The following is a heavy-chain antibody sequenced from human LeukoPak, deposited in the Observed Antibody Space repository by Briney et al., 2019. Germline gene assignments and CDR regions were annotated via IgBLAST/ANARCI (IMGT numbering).Heavy chain of an antibody. Sequence: SQTLSLTCAISGDSVSSNSVTWNWIRKSPSRGLEWLGRTYYRSTWYNDYAVSVRGRITVNPDTSKNQFSLHLNSVTPEDTAVYYCARRLTQYDCFDPWGQGILVTVSS. J-gene: IGHJ5*02. CDR1: GDSVSSNSVT. CDR2: TYYRSTWYN. CDR3: ARRLTQYDCFDP. V-gene: IGHV6-1*01. D-gene: IGHD2-2*01.